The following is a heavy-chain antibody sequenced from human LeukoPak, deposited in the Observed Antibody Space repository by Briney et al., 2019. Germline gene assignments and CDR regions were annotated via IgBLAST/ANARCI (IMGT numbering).Heavy chain of an antibody. CDR1: GFTFKIYS. CDR3: ARDDTSAHFFDS. J-gene: IGHJ4*02. Sequence: GGSLRLSCAASGFTFKIYSMNWVRQAPGKGLERVSSISTDSSHMYYADSVKGRFTVSRDNAKNSLYLQMNTLRAEDTAVYYCARDDTSAHFFDSWGQGTLVTVSS. D-gene: IGHD3-10*01. CDR2: ISTDSSHM. V-gene: IGHV3-21*06.